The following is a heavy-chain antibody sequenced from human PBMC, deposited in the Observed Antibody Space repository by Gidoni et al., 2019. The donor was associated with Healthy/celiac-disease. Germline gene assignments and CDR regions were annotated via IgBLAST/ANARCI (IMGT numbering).Heavy chain of an antibody. J-gene: IGHJ3*02. Sequence: QVQLVESGGGVVQPGRSLRLTWAAYGFTFSSYAMPWVRQDPGKGLEWVAVISYDGSNKYYADSVKGLFTISRDNSKNTLYLQMNSLRAEDTAVYYCARLHDAFDIWGQGTMVTVSS. CDR2: ISYDGSNK. V-gene: IGHV3-30*01. CDR1: GFTFSSYA. CDR3: ARLHDAFDI.